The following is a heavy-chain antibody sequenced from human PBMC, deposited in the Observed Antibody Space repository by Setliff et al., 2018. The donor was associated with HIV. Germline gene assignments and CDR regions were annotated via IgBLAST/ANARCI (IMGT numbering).Heavy chain of an antibody. CDR2: IDPSDTYT. D-gene: IGHD3-22*01. J-gene: IGHJ4*02. Sequence: PAASLNTSCKGSRDSFISNWVRWVRQMPGKGLEWVGRIDPSDTYTSYSQSFQGHVTISAYESISTAYLQWSSLKASDTAMYYCARNLYDTSGYGSFYFDFWGQGTLVTVSS. CDR3: ARNLYDTSGYGSFYFDF. CDR1: RDSFISNW. V-gene: IGHV5-10-1*01.